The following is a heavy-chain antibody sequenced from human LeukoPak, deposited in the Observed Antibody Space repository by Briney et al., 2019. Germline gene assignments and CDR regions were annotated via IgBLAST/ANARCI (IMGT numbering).Heavy chain of an antibody. Sequence: GGSLRLSCAAPGYTFSRYAMHWVRQAPGKGLEWVAVISNDGSNKYYADSVKGRFTISRDNSKNTLYLQMNSLRAEDTAVYYCARGETPYYYDISGYYEGDYWGQGTLVTVSS. D-gene: IGHD3-22*01. CDR1: GYTFSRYA. V-gene: IGHV3-30-3*01. J-gene: IGHJ4*02. CDR3: ARGETPYYYDISGYYEGDY. CDR2: ISNDGSNK.